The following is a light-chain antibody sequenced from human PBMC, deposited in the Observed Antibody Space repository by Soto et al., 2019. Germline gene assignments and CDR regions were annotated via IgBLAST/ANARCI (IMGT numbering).Light chain of an antibody. Sequence: DIVLTQSPGTLSLSPGERATLSCRGSQSLSSSYLAWYQQKPGQAPRLLISAESSRATDIPDRFSGSGSETDFTLTISRLQSEDFAVYYCQQYGNLPRTXGPGAKVDIK. V-gene: IGKV3-20*01. CDR3: QQYGNLPRT. CDR1: QSLSSSY. CDR2: AES. J-gene: IGKJ1*01.